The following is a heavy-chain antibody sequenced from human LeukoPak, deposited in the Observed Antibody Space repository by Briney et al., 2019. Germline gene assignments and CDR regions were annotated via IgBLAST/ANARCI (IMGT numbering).Heavy chain of an antibody. J-gene: IGHJ4*02. V-gene: IGHV3-30*04. CDR1: GFTFSSYA. Sequence: GGSLRLSCAASGFTFSSYAMHWVRQAPGKGLEWVAVISYDGSNKYYADSVKGRFTISRDNSKNTLYLQMNSLRAEDTAVYYCARGMGYNVLLWFGAVWGQGTLVTVSS. CDR2: ISYDGSNK. CDR3: ARGMGYNVLLWFGAV. D-gene: IGHD3-10*01.